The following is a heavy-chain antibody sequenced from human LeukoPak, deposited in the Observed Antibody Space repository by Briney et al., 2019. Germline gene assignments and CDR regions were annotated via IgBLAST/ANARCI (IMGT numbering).Heavy chain of an antibody. CDR1: GFPFSNYD. CDR2: IDTVGNT. D-gene: IGHD1-26*01. CDR3: IRIRTREHQYGMDV. V-gene: IGHV3-13*01. Sequence: GGSLRLSCGASGFPFSNYDMHWVRQAPGKGPDWVSAIDTVGNTYYSGSVKGRFTISRENAQNSLFLQMNSLRDGDTALYYCIRIRTREHQYGMDVWGQGTTVTVSS. J-gene: IGHJ6*02.